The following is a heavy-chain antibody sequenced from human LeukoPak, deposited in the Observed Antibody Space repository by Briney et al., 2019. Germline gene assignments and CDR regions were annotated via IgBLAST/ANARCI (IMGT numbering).Heavy chain of an antibody. D-gene: IGHD5-24*01. CDR1: GGTFSSYA. CDR2: IIPIFGTA. CDR3: ASLRRDGYNWNANPPYYFDY. Sequence: ASVKVSCKASGGTFSSYAISWVRQAPGQGLEWMGGIIPIFGTANYAQKFQGRVTITTDESTSTAYVELSSLRSEDTAVYYCASLRRDGYNWNANPPYYFDYWGQGTLVTVSS. V-gene: IGHV1-69*05. J-gene: IGHJ4*02.